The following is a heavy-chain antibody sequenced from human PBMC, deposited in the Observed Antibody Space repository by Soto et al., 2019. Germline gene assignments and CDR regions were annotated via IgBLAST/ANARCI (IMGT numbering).Heavy chain of an antibody. D-gene: IGHD1-26*01. CDR3: ARGDSGSYSWAVDY. V-gene: IGHV4-59*01. J-gene: IGHJ4*02. CDR1: GGSISSYY. Sequence: QVQLQESGPGLVKPSETLSLTCTVSGGSISSYYWSWIRQPPGKGLEWIGYIYYSGSTNYNPSLKSRGTISVDTSKNQFSLKLSSVTAADTAVYYFARGDSGSYSWAVDYWGQGTLVTVSS. CDR2: IYYSGST.